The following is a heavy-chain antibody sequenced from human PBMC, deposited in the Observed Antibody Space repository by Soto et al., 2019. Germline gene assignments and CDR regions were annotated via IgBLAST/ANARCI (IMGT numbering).Heavy chain of an antibody. CDR2: ISAYNGNT. Sequence: ASGKVSCKASGYTFTSYGISWVRQAPGQGLEWMGWISAYNGNTKYAQKLQGRVTMTTDTSTSTAYMELRSLRSDDTAVYYCAKEGSDYDILTGSGYYGMDVWGQGTTVTVSS. D-gene: IGHD3-9*01. CDR3: AKEGSDYDILTGSGYYGMDV. J-gene: IGHJ6*02. V-gene: IGHV1-18*01. CDR1: GYTFTSYG.